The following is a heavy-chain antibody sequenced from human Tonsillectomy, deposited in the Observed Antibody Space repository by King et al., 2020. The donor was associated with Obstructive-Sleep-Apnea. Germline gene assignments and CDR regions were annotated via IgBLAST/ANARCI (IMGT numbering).Heavy chain of an antibody. J-gene: IGHJ6*02. Sequence: VQLQESGPGLVKPSQTLSLTCTVSGGSISSGGYYWSWIRQHPGKGLEWIGYIYYSGSTFNNPSLKSRVTISVETSKNQFSLQLSSVTAADTAVYYCARRGSGSYYYGMDVWGQGTTVTVSS. CDR1: GGSISSGGYY. D-gene: IGHD3-10*01. V-gene: IGHV4-31*03. CDR2: IYYSGST. CDR3: ARRGSGSYYYGMDV.